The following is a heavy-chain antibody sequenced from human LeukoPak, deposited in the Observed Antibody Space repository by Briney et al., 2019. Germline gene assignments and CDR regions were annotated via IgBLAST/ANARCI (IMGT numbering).Heavy chain of an antibody. CDR2: IIPIFGTA. J-gene: IGHJ3*02. D-gene: IGHD1-26*01. CDR3: ARDSGERIVGATHYAFDI. CDR1: GSTFSSYA. V-gene: IGHV1-69*01. Sequence: SVKVSCKASGSTFSSYAISWVRQAPGQGLEWMGGIIPIFGTANYAQKFQGRVTITADESTSTAYMELSSLRSEDTAVYYCARDSGERIVGATHYAFDIWGQGTMVTVSS.